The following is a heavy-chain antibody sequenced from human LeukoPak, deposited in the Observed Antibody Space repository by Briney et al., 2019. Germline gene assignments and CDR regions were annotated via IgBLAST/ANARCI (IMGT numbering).Heavy chain of an antibody. CDR2: INHSGST. V-gene: IGHV4-34*01. Sequence: PSETLSLTCAVYGGSFSGYYWSWIRQPPGKGLEWIGEINHSGSTNYNPSLKSRVTISVDTSKNQFSLKLSSVTAADTAVYYCARGLRYFLYSYGPTFDYWGQGTLVTVSS. CDR3: ARGLRYFLYSYGPTFDY. J-gene: IGHJ4*02. CDR1: GGSFSGYY. D-gene: IGHD5-18*01.